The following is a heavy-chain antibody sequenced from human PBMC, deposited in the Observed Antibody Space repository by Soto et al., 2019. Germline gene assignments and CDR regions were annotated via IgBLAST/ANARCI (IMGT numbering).Heavy chain of an antibody. Sequence: EVQLVESGGGLVQPGRSLRLSCAASGFTCDDYAMHWVRPAPGKGLEWVSGISWNSGSIGYADSVKGRFTISRDNAKNSLYLQMNSLRAEDTALYYCAKDSSGWYGDAFDIWGQGTMVTVSS. J-gene: IGHJ3*02. CDR1: GFTCDDYA. CDR3: AKDSSGWYGDAFDI. CDR2: ISWNSGSI. V-gene: IGHV3-9*01. D-gene: IGHD6-19*01.